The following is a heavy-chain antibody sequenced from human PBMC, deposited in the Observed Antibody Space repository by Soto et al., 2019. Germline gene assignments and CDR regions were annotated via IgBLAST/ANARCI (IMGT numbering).Heavy chain of an antibody. V-gene: IGHV4-59*01. CDR2: IYYSGST. J-gene: IGHJ3*01. CDR1: GGSISSYY. D-gene: IGHD3-10*01. Sequence: QVQLQESGPGLVKPSETLSLTCTVSGGSISSYYWSWIRQPPGKGLEWIGYIYYSGSTNYNPSLRSRVTISVDTSKNQFSLKLSSVTAADTAVYYCARVWGGAFDFWCQVTMVTVSS. CDR3: ARVWGGAFDF.